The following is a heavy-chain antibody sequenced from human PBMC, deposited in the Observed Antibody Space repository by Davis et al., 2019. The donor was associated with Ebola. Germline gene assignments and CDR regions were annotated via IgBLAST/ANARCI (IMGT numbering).Heavy chain of an antibody. V-gene: IGHV4-61*01. CDR1: GGSVSSGSYY. J-gene: IGHJ6*04. Sequence: MPGGSLRLSCTVSGGSVSSGSYYWSWVRQPPGKGLEWIGFIYYRGTTNYNLSLKSRVTMSVDTSKNQFSLNMSSVTAADTAVYYCARILAHFYGMDVWGKGTTVTVSS. CDR3: ARILAHFYGMDV. CDR2: IYYRGTT.